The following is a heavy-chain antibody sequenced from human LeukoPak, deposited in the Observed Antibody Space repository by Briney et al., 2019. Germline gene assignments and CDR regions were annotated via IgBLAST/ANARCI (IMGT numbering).Heavy chain of an antibody. V-gene: IGHV1-3*03. CDR3: TRGAKFRFYGSGTYYTSLPFDP. J-gene: IGHJ5*02. D-gene: IGHD3-10*01. Sequence: ASVKVSCKASGYTFTTYTIHWVRQAPGQRLEWMGWINTDNGHTKYSQEFQDRVTITRDTSASTAYMELSSLRSDDMAIYFCTRGAKFRFYGSGTYYTSLPFDPWGQGTLVTVSS. CDR2: INTDNGHT. CDR1: GYTFTTYT.